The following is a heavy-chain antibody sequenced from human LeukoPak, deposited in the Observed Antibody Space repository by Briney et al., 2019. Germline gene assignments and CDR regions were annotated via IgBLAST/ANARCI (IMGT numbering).Heavy chain of an antibody. CDR1: GFTFSSYA. CDR3: ARGLSEVGVNSVCGASGPVGNDY. D-gene: IGHD2-21*01. Sequence: GGSLRLSCAASGFTFSSYAMHWVRQAPGKGLEYVSAISSNGGSTYYANSVKGRFTISRDNSKNTLYLQMGSLRAEDMAVYYCARGLSEVGVNSVCGASGPVGNDYWGQGTLVTVSS. V-gene: IGHV3-64*01. J-gene: IGHJ4*02. CDR2: ISSNGGST.